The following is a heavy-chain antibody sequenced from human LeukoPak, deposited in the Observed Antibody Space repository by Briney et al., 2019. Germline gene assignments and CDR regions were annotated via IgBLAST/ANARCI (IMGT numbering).Heavy chain of an antibody. CDR3: AIVGYYYDSSGYYYVDY. CDR1: GGSFSAYY. V-gene: IGHV4-34*01. CDR2: INHSGST. J-gene: IGHJ4*02. D-gene: IGHD3-22*01. Sequence: PSETLSFTCVVYGGSFSAYYWNWIRQPPGKGLEWIGEINHSGSTNYKPSLKSRVTISVDTSKNQFSLKLSSVTAADTAVYYCAIVGYYYDSSGYYYVDYWGQGTLVTVSS.